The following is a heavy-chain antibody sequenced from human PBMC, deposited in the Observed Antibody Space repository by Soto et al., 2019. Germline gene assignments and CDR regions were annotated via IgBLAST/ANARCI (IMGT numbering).Heavy chain of an antibody. Sequence: QVQLVQSGAEVKKPGSSVKVSCKASGGTLSSYPISWVRQAPGQGLEWMGRIIPILGLQNYAEKFQGRLTLTADKTTTTAYMELSSLRSEDTAVYYCAGPRADSGGYFWFDPWGQGTLVTVSS. CDR2: IIPILGLQ. D-gene: IGHD3-10*01. J-gene: IGHJ5*02. V-gene: IGHV1-69*02. CDR3: AGPRADSGGYFWFDP. CDR1: GGTLSSYP.